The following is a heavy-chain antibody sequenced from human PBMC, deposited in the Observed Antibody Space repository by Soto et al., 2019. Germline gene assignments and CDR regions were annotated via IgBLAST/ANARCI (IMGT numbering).Heavy chain of an antibody. CDR3: ARGLLWFGELWSYYYGMDV. Sequence: SETLSLTCTVSGGSISSGDYYWSWIRQPPGKGLEWIGYIYYSGSTYYNPSLKSRVTISVDTSKNQFSLKLSSVTAADTAVYYCARGLLWFGELWSYYYGMDVWGQGTTVTVSS. D-gene: IGHD3-10*01. J-gene: IGHJ6*02. CDR1: GGSISSGDYY. V-gene: IGHV4-30-4*01. CDR2: IYYSGST.